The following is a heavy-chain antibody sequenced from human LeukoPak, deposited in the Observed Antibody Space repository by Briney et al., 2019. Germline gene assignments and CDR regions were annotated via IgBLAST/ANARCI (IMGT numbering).Heavy chain of an antibody. D-gene: IGHD3-22*01. J-gene: IGHJ4*02. CDR1: GYIFTSYA. CDR3: ARTYYDSSGQY. Sequence: ASVKVSCKTSGYIFTSYAINWVRQAPGQGLEWMGWINPDTGNPTYAQGFTGRFVFSLDTSVSTAYLQISSLKAEDTAVYYCARTYYDSSGQYWGQGTLVTVSS. V-gene: IGHV7-4-1*02. CDR2: INPDTGNP.